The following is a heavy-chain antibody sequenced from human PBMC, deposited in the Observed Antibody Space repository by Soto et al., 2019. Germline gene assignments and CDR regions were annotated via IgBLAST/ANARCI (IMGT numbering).Heavy chain of an antibody. V-gene: IGHV1-18*04. Sequence: QLQLVQSAAEVKKPGASVRVSCKAYGYPFIKYGISWIRQAPEQGLEWMGWIKVDSGYTNYAQKFQGRVTMTADTSSDTAFMELRSLRLGDTAVYLCATSYDPGFDPWGQGTLVSVSS. D-gene: IGHD5-12*01. CDR3: ATSYDPGFDP. CDR1: GYPFIKYG. J-gene: IGHJ5*02. CDR2: IKVDSGYT.